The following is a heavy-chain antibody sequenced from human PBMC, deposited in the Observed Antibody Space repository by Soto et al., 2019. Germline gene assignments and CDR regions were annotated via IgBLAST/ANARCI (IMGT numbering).Heavy chain of an antibody. J-gene: IGHJ4*02. CDR3: ARIPFAATGFYFDY. V-gene: IGHV5-51*01. CDR2: IYPDDSDT. CDR1: GYNFNNYW. D-gene: IGHD6-13*01. Sequence: GESLKISCKASGYNFNNYWIGWVRQMPEKGLEWMGFIYPDDSDTKYSPSFQGQVTISVDKSITTASLQWSSLKASDTAMCYCARIPFAATGFYFDYWAQGTLVTVSS.